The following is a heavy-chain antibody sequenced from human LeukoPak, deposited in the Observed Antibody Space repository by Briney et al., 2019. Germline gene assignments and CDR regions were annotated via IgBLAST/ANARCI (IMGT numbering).Heavy chain of an antibody. D-gene: IGHD3-10*01. CDR1: GGTFSNYA. Sequence: SVKVSCKASGGTFSNYAISWVRQAPGQGLEWMGGIIPIFGTANYAQKFQGRVTITADKSTSTAYMELSSLRSEDTAVYYCARDGDGSGSYGWFDPWGQGTLVTVSS. CDR2: IIPIFGTA. V-gene: IGHV1-69*06. J-gene: IGHJ5*02. CDR3: ARDGDGSGSYGWFDP.